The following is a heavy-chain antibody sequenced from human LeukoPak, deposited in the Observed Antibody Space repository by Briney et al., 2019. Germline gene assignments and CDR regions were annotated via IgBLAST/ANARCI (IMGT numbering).Heavy chain of an antibody. CDR1: GGSISGYY. Sequence: SETLSLTCNVSGGSISGYYWSWIRQPPGKGLEWIGYIYDSGSTNYNPSLKSRVTISVDTSKNQFSLKLSSVTAADMAVYYCARVGGTNYYYYGMDVWGQGTTVTVSS. CDR3: ARVGGTNYYYYGMDV. V-gene: IGHV4-59*01. CDR2: IYDSGST. D-gene: IGHD3-10*01. J-gene: IGHJ6*02.